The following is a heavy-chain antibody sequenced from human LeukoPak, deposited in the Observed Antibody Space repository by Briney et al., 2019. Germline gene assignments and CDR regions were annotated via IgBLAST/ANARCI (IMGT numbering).Heavy chain of an antibody. V-gene: IGHV1-69*04. CDR1: GGTFSSYA. J-gene: IGHJ4*02. Sequence: ASVKVSCKASGGTFSSYAISWVRQAPGQGLEWMGRIIPILGIANYAQKFQGRVTITADESTSTAYMELSSLRSEDTAVYYCASGFAQLMPPYHYWGQGTLVTVSS. CDR3: ASGFAQLMPPYHY. CDR2: IIPILGIA. D-gene: IGHD6-6*01.